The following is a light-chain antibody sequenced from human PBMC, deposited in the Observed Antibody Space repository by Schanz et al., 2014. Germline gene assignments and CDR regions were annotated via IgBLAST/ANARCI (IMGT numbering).Light chain of an antibody. J-gene: IGLJ3*02. Sequence: QSVLTQPPSVSGAPGQRVTISCTGSSSNIGAGYDVHWYQQLPGTAPKLLIYVNSNRPSGVPDRFSGSKSGSSASLAITGLQAEDEADYYCQSYDISLSASVFGGGTKLTVL. CDR2: VNS. CDR1: SSNIGAGYD. V-gene: IGLV1-40*01. CDR3: QSYDISLSASV.